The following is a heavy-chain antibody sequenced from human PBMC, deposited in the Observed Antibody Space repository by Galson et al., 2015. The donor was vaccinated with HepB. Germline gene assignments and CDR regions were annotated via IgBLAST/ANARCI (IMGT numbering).Heavy chain of an antibody. CDR3: ARAGDIVVVPAAIGGSHYFDY. J-gene: IGHJ4*02. Sequence: SVKVSCQASGGTFSSYAISWVRQAPGQGLEWMGGIIPIFGTANYAQKFQGRVTTTADESTSTAYMELSSLRSEDTAVYYCARAGDIVVVPAAIGGSHYFDYWGQGTLVTVSS. CDR2: IIPIFGTA. D-gene: IGHD2-2*01. CDR1: GGTFSSYA. V-gene: IGHV1-69*13.